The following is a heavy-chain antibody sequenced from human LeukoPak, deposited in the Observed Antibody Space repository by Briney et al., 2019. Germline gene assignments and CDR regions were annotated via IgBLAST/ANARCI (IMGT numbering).Heavy chain of an antibody. CDR1: GYTFTNYT. V-gene: IGHV7-4-1*02. D-gene: IGHD3-9*01. Sequence: ASVKVSCKASGYTFTNYTVNGVRQAPGQGLEYMGWINTNTGNPTYAPGFAGRFVFSLDTSVTTTYLQINSLKAADSAVYYCTRGNDTTGYFKYWGQGTLVTVSS. CDR3: TRGNDTTGYFKY. J-gene: IGHJ4*02. CDR2: INTNTGNP.